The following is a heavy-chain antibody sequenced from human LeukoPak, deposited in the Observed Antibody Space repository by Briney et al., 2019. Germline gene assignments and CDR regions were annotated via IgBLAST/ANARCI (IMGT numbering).Heavy chain of an antibody. Sequence: ASVKVSCKASGGTFSSYAISLVRQAPGQGLEWMGRIIPILGIANYAQKFQGRVTITADKSTSTAYMELSSLRSEDTAVYYCARDVKYSSSYYYYGMDVWGQGTTVTVSS. D-gene: IGHD6-6*01. V-gene: IGHV1-69*04. J-gene: IGHJ6*02. CDR1: GGTFSSYA. CDR3: ARDVKYSSSYYYYGMDV. CDR2: IIPILGIA.